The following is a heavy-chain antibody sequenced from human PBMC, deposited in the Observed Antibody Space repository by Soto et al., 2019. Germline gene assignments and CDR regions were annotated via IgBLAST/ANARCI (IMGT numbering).Heavy chain of an antibody. J-gene: IGHJ3*02. CDR3: AKVLHKYSSSSGAFDI. CDR1: GFTFSSYG. D-gene: IGHD6-6*01. Sequence: GGSLRLSCAASGFTFSSYGMHWVRQAPGKGLEWVAVISYDGSNKYYADSVKGRFTISRDNSKNTLYLQMNSLRAEDTAVYYCAKVLHKYSSSSGAFDIWGQGTMVTVSS. CDR2: ISYDGSNK. V-gene: IGHV3-30*18.